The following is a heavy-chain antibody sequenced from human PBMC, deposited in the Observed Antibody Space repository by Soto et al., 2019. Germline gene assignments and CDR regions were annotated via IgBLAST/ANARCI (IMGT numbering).Heavy chain of an antibody. J-gene: IGHJ4*02. CDR1: GYTFTSYG. D-gene: IGHD3-22*01. CDR3: ARVMGATYYYDSSGLYYFDY. Sequence: ASVKVSCKASGYTFTSYGISWVRQAPGQGLEWMGWISAYNGNTNYAQKLQGRVTMTTDTSTSTAYMELRSLRSDDTAVYYCARVMGATYYYDSSGLYYFDYWGQGTLVTVSS. CDR2: ISAYNGNT. V-gene: IGHV1-18*01.